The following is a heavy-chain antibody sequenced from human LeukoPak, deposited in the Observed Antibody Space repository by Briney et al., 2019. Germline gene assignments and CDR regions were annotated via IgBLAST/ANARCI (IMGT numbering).Heavy chain of an antibody. D-gene: IGHD3-10*01. CDR1: GYTFTGYY. CDR2: INPNSGGT. V-gene: IGHV1-2*04. Sequence: ASVKVSCKASGYTFTGYYMHWVRQARGQGLEWMGWINPNSGGTNYAQKFQGWVTMTRDTSISTAYMELSRLRSDDTAVYDCARDYYGSGTRGAFDIWGQGTMVTVSS. CDR3: ARDYYGSGTRGAFDI. J-gene: IGHJ3*02.